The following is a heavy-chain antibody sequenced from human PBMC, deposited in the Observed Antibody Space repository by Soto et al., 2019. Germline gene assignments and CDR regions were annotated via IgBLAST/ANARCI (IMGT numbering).Heavy chain of an antibody. CDR1: GYSFTNYW. Sequence: PGESLKISCQGTGYSFTNYWIGWVRQMPGKGLEWMGIMYPYNSETRYSPSFQGQVTISADKSISTAYLQWSSLKASDTAMYYCVSPGGSSSGGMDVWGQGTTVTVSS. D-gene: IGHD3-10*01. V-gene: IGHV5-51*01. J-gene: IGHJ6*02. CDR2: MYPYNSET. CDR3: VSPGGSSSGGMDV.